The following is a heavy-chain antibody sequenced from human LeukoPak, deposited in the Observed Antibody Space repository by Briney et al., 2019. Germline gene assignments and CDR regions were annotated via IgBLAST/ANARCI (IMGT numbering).Heavy chain of an antibody. Sequence: SETLSLTCTVSGGSISSYYWSWIRQPPGKGLEWIGYIYYNGSTNYNPSLKSRVTISVDTSKNQFSLKLSSVTAADTAVYYCARGSDSGYDKIENWFDPWGQGTLVTVSS. V-gene: IGHV4-59*01. CDR3: ARGSDSGYDKIENWFDP. D-gene: IGHD5-12*01. CDR1: GGSISSYY. CDR2: IYYNGST. J-gene: IGHJ5*02.